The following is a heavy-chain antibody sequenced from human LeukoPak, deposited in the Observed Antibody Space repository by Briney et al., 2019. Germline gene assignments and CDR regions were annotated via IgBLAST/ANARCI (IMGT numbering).Heavy chain of an antibody. CDR1: GASISGSGYY. CDR2: IYYTGST. D-gene: IGHD1-7*01. Sequence: SETLSLTCAVSGASISGSGYYLGWIRQPPGKGLEWIGNIYYTGSTYYNASLQSRVTISIDTSKNQFSLRLTSVTAADTAIYYCARVMARYNWNYDWFDYWGQGTLVTVSS. V-gene: IGHV4-39*07. J-gene: IGHJ5*01. CDR3: ARVMARYNWNYDWFDY.